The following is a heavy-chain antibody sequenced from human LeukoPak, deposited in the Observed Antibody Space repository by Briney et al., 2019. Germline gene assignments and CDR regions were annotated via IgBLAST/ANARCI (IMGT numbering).Heavy chain of an antibody. CDR3: ARDYDSSGYYWS. CDR2: IYYSGST. J-gene: IGHJ4*02. Sequence: SETLSLTCTVSGGSISTYYWSWLRQPPGKGLEWIGYIYYSGSTNYNLSLKSRVTMSVDTSKNQFSLKLNSVTAADTAVYYCARDYDSSGYYWSWGQGTLVTVSS. CDR1: GGSISTYY. D-gene: IGHD3-22*01. V-gene: IGHV4-59*01.